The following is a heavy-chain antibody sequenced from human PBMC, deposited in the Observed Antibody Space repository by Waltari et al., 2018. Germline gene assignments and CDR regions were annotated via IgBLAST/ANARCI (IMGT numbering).Heavy chain of an antibody. CDR3: ARETQMVAFDM. CDR1: SDYIRDRSYY. Sequence: QLQLQESGPRLLKASETLSLICSVSSDYIRDRSYYWSWIRQPPGKGLEWIGTIFQSGSSFPNPSLKSRVTITINVSKKQVSLRLNSLTAADSAVYYCARETQMVAFDMWGQGTTVAVSS. CDR2: IFQSGSS. J-gene: IGHJ3*02. V-gene: IGHV4-39*07. D-gene: IGHD2-8*01.